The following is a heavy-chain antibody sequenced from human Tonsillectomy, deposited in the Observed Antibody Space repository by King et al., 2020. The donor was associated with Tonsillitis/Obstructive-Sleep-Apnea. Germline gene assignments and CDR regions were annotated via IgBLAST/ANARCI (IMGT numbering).Heavy chain of an antibody. J-gene: IGHJ3*02. CDR3: AGAHLPAAMSNAFDI. CDR1: GGSISSSNW. CDR2: IYHSGST. V-gene: IGHV4-4*02. Sequence: VQLQESGPGLVKPSGTLSLTCAVSGGSISSSNWWSWVRQPPGKGLEWIGEIYHSGSTNYNPSLKSRVTISVDKSKNQFSLKLSSVTAADTAVYYCAGAHLPAAMSNAFDIWGQGTMVTVSS. D-gene: IGHD2-2*01.